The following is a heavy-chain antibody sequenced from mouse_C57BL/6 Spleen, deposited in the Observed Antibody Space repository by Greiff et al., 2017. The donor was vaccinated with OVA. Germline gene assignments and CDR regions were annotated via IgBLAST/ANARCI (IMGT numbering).Heavy chain of an antibody. CDR3: ARGGYYGSSLTYYYAMDY. J-gene: IGHJ4*01. CDR1: GYTFTGYW. D-gene: IGHD1-1*01. Sequence: VQLQQSGAELMKPGASVKLSCTATGYTFTGYWIEWVKQRPGHGLEWIGEILPGSGSTNYTEKFKGKSTFTADTSSNTAYIQLSSLTTEDSAIYDCARGGYYGSSLTYYYAMDYWGQGTSVTVSS. V-gene: IGHV1-9*01. CDR2: ILPGSGST.